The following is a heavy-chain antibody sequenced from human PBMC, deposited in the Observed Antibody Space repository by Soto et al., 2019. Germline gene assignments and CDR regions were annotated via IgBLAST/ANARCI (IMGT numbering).Heavy chain of an antibody. V-gene: IGHV3-30*03. CDR2: ISSDGNNQ. J-gene: IGHJ3*02. D-gene: IGHD1-1*01. CDR1: GFTSSSFV. Sequence: QVQLVESGGGVVQPGTSLRLSCAASGFTSSSFVIHWVRQAPGKGLEWLAVISSDGNNQYYADSVKGRFTISRDNSKRTLYLHVNSLSAEDTAVYFCATERRGLDAFDMWGQGTMVTVSS. CDR3: ATERRGLDAFDM.